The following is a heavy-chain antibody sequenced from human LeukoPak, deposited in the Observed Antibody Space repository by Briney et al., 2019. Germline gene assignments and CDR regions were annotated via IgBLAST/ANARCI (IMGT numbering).Heavy chain of an antibody. J-gene: IGHJ5*02. CDR1: GGSISSSSYY. Sequence: SETLSLTCTVSGGSISSSSYYWGWIRQPPGKGLEWIGSIYYSGSPYYNPSLKSRVTVSVDTSKKQFSLKLSSVTAADTAVYYCARHVGFITMVRGVINNNWFDPWGQGTLVTVSS. CDR2: IYYSGSP. CDR3: ARHVGFITMVRGVINNNWFDP. V-gene: IGHV4-39*01. D-gene: IGHD3-10*01.